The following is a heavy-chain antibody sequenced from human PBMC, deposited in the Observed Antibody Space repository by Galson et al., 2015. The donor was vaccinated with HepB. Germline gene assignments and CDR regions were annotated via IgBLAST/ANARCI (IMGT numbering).Heavy chain of an antibody. D-gene: IGHD3-9*01. V-gene: IGHV3-7*03. CDR1: GFTFRSYW. Sequence: SLRLSCADSGFTFRSYWMSWVRQAPGKGLEWVANIKQDGSETFYVESVKGRFTISRDNAKKSLYLQMNSLRAEDTAVYYCAGVGRYFDLLLRRGHNWFDPWGQGTLVTVSS. J-gene: IGHJ5*02. CDR2: IKQDGSET. CDR3: AGVGRYFDLLLRRGHNWFDP.